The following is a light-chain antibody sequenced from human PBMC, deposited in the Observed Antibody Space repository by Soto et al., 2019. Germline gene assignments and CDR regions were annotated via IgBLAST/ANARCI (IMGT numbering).Light chain of an antibody. J-gene: IGKJ4*01. Sequence: DIQLTQSPSFLSSSVGDRVTVTCRARQGVTSYLDWYQQKPGKAPQLLIYTESTLQSGVPSRFSGSGSGTEFTLTSTSLQPEDFAAYYCQQLYTYPLTFGGGTKVEIK. CDR1: QGVTSY. CDR2: TES. V-gene: IGKV1-9*01. CDR3: QQLYTYPLT.